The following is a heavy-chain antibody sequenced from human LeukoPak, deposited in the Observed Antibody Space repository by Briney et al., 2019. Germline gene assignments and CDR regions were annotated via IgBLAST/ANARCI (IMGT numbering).Heavy chain of an antibody. CDR2: ISAYNGGT. D-gene: IGHD5-12*01. CDR3: ARDPVDIAATTMDY. J-gene: IGHJ4*02. Sequence: GASVKVSCKASGYTFTSYTISWVRQAPGQGLEWMGWISAYNGGTHSAQKFQGRVIMTIDASTSTAYMEVRSLRSDDTAVYYCARDPVDIAATTMDYWGQGTLDTVSS. CDR1: GYTFTSYT. V-gene: IGHV1-18*01.